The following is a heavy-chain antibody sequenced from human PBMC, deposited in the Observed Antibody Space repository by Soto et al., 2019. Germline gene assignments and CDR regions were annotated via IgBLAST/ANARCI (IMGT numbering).Heavy chain of an antibody. CDR3: ASYNIVIRGFDP. CDR2: IFQSGST. Sequence: QLQLQESGSRLVKPSQTLSLTCAVSGGSISSGVYSWSWVRLPPGKGLEWIGYIFQSGSTYYTPYLKGRFTISIDKSKNQFSLYLTFVTAADTAVYYCASYNIVIRGFDPWGQGTLVTVSS. D-gene: IGHD1-20*01. CDR1: GGSISSGVYS. V-gene: IGHV4-30-2*01. J-gene: IGHJ5*02.